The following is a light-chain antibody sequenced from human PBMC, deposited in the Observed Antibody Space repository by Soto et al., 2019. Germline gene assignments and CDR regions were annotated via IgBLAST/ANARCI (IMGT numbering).Light chain of an antibody. CDR1: SSDVGGYNN. CDR2: EVS. V-gene: IGLV2-8*01. J-gene: IGLJ2*01. Sequence: QSVLTQPPSASGSPGQSVTISCTGTSSDVGGYNNVSWYQQHPGKAPKLMIYEVSKRPSGVPDRFSGSKSGNTASLTVSGLQAEDEADYYCNSYAGIPVVFGGGTKLTVL. CDR3: NSYAGIPVV.